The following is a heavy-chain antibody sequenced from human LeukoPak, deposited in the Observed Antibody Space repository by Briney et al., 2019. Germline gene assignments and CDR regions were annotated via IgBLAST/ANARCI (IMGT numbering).Heavy chain of an antibody. CDR2: AYYSGST. CDR1: GGSVTRDNYY. Sequence: PSETLSLTCTASGGSVTRDNYYWAWIRQPPGKGLEWIGCAYYSGSTYYKSSLKSRVTISVDTLKNQFSLNLKSVTAADTAVYYCAREVLRFRAAAAGTTFFDFWGQGTLAAVSS. CDR3: AREVLRFRAAAAGTTFFDF. V-gene: IGHV4-39*02. D-gene: IGHD6-13*01. J-gene: IGHJ4*02.